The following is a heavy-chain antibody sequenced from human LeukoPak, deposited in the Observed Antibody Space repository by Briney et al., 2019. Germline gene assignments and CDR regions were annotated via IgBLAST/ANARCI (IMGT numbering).Heavy chain of an antibody. CDR3: ARPLLYSGSYFGAFDI. D-gene: IGHD1-26*01. V-gene: IGHV3-30*04. CDR2: ISYDGSNK. CDR1: GFTFSSYA. J-gene: IGHJ3*02. Sequence: GGSLRLSCAASGFTFSSYAMHWVRQAPGKGLEWVAVISYDGSNKYYADSVKGRFTISRDNSKNTLYLQMNSLRAEDTAVYYCARPLLYSGSYFGAFDIWGQGTMVTASS.